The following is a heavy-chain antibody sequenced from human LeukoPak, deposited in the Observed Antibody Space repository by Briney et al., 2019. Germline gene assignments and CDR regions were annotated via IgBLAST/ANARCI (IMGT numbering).Heavy chain of an antibody. Sequence: GGSLRLSCAASGFTVSSNYMSWVRQAPGKGLEWVSVIYSGGSTYYADSVKGRFTISRDNSKNTLYLQMNSLRAEDTAVYYCARDRRPEGYYYYDMDVWGQGATVTVSS. D-gene: IGHD1-1*01. J-gene: IGHJ6*02. CDR3: ARDRRPEGYYYYDMDV. V-gene: IGHV3-53*01. CDR1: GFTVSSNY. CDR2: IYSGGST.